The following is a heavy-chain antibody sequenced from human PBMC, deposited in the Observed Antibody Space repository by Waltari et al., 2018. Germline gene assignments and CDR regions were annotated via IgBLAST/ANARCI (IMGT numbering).Heavy chain of an antibody. D-gene: IGHD3-10*01. V-gene: IGHV1-69-2*01. CDR2: VDPEDGET. Sequence: EVQLLQSGTELTKPGSTVKISCRVSGYRFTDSYIHWVQQATGNGPQWMGLVDPEDGETIYAERFQGRVTITADTSTETAFMELSSLTSDDTAVYYCVTALGDRSSASRPFDVWGLGTLITVSS. J-gene: IGHJ3*01. CDR3: VTALGDRSSASRPFDV. CDR1: GYRFTDSY.